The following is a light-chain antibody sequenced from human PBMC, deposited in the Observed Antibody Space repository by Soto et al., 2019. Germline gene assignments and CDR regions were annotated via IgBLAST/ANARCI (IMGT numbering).Light chain of an antibody. Sequence: DIQMTQSPSTLSASVGDTVTITCRASQSISSWVAWYQQKPGKAPKLLIFAASSLQSGVPSRFSGSRSGTEFTLTISSLQPDDFATYYCQHYNSYSEACGQGTKGDI. CDR3: QHYNSYSEA. V-gene: IGKV1-5*01. CDR2: AAS. CDR1: QSISSW. J-gene: IGKJ1*01.